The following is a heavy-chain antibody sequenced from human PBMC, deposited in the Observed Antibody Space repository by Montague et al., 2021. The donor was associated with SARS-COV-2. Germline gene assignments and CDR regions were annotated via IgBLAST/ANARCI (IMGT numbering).Heavy chain of an antibody. V-gene: IGHV4-39*01. CDR2: IYYSGRT. D-gene: IGHD1-20*01. J-gene: IGHJ6*02. CDR1: GGSISSSSYY. CDR3: ARRVTGTTVHYYYYGMDV. Sequence: SETLSLTCTVSGGSISSSSYYWGWLRPPPGKGLEWIGSIYYSGRTYYNPSLKSRVTISVDTSKNQFSLKLSSVTAADTAVYYCARRVTGTTVHYYYYGMDVWGQGTTVTVSS.